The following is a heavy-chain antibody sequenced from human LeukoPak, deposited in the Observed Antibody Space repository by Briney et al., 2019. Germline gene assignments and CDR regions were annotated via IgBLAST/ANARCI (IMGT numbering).Heavy chain of an antibody. Sequence: SETLSLTCTVSGGSISSSSYYWGWIRQPPGKGLEWIGSIYYSGSTYYNPSLKSRVTISVDTSKNQFSLKLSSVTAADMAVYYCASSITIFGVVVVQFDYWGQGTLVTVSS. CDR3: ASSITIFGVVVVQFDY. CDR1: GGSISSSSYY. J-gene: IGHJ4*02. D-gene: IGHD3-3*01. CDR2: IYYSGST. V-gene: IGHV4-39*01.